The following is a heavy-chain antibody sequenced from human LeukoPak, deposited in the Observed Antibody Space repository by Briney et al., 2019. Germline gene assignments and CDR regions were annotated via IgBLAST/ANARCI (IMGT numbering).Heavy chain of an antibody. J-gene: IGHJ5*02. CDR2: ISWNSGSI. CDR3: ARGYYYDSSSTYNWFDP. V-gene: IGHV3-9*03. Sequence: QPGGSLRLSCAASGFTFDDYAMHWVRQAPGKGLEWVSGISWNSGSIGYADSVKGRFTISRDNAKNSLYLQMNSLRAEDMALYYCARGYYYDSSSTYNWFDPWGQGTLVTVSS. D-gene: IGHD3-22*01. CDR1: GFTFDDYA.